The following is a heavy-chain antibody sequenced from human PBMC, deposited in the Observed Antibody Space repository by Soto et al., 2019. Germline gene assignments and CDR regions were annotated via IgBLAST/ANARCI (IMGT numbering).Heavy chain of an antibody. Sequence: SETLSLTCTVSGGSISSYYWSWIRQPPGKGLEWIGYIYYSGSTNYNPSLKSRVTISVDTSKNQFSLKLSSVTAADTAVYYCARVEGGWYFQGYFDYWGQGTLVTVSS. J-gene: IGHJ4*02. V-gene: IGHV4-59*01. CDR1: GGSISSYY. D-gene: IGHD6-19*01. CDR3: ARVEGGWYFQGYFDY. CDR2: IYYSGST.